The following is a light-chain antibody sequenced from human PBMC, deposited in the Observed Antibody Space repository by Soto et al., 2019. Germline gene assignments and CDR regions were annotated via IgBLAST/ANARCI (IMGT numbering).Light chain of an antibody. J-gene: IGKJ1*01. V-gene: IGKV3-11*01. CDR3: QQRSNWPPMT. Sequence: EIVLTQSPATLSLSPWERATLSCRASQSVSSYLAWYQQKPGQAPRLLIYDASNRATGIPARFSGSGSGTDFTLTISSLEPEDFAVYYCQQRSNWPPMTFGQGTKVDIK. CDR1: QSVSSY. CDR2: DAS.